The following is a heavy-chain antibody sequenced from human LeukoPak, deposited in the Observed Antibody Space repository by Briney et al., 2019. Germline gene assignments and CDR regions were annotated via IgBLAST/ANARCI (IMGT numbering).Heavy chain of an antibody. Sequence: ASVKVSCKASGYRFTSYGISWVRQAPGQGLEWMGWISGYNGNTNYAQKLQGRVTMTTDTSTSTAYMELRSLRSDDTAVFYCAREEVIAAAGPTLDYWGQGALVTVSS. J-gene: IGHJ4*02. CDR1: GYRFTSYG. CDR2: ISGYNGNT. V-gene: IGHV1-18*01. CDR3: AREEVIAAAGPTLDY. D-gene: IGHD6-13*01.